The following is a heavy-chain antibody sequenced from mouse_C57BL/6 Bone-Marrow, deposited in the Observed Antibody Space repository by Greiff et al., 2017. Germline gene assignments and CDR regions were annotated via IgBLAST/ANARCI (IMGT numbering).Heavy chain of an antibody. CDR1: GFIFTDYY. CDR3: ASLSGGAFAD. V-gene: IGHV7-3*01. J-gene: IGHJ3*01. CDR2: FRTLPIGYTT. Sequence: VQLTAFGGGSVQPGGFLSHSCAASGFIFTDYYLSRFRQPPGKSLEWLGFFRTLPIGYTTEYSTSLKGRLTFSRDNSQSIRYLQTKALGAEDSATYYCASLSGGAFADWGQGTLVTVSA.